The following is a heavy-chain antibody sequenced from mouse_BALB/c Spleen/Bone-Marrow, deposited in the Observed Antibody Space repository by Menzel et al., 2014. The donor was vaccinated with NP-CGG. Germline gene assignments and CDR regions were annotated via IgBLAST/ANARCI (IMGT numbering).Heavy chain of an antibody. CDR3: ARYSYESRAYYFDY. CDR2: IDPANGNT. D-gene: IGHD2-12*01. CDR1: GFNIKDTY. V-gene: IGHV14-3*02. J-gene: IGHJ2*01. Sequence: VQLQQSGAELVKPGASVKLPCTASGFNIKDTYMHWVKQRPEQGLEWIGRIDPANGNTKYDPKFQGKATITADTSSNTACLQLSSLTSENTAVYYCARYSYESRAYYFDYRGQGTTLTVAS.